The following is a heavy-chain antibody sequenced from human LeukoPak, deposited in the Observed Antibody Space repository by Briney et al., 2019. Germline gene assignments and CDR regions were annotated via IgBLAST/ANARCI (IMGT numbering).Heavy chain of an antibody. J-gene: IGHJ4*02. CDR3: ARSPSLGIAAAGTYFDY. CDR1: GYTFTSYG. D-gene: IGHD6-13*01. V-gene: IGHV1-18*01. Sequence: ASVKVSCKASGYTFTSYGISWVRQAPGQGLEWMGWISAYNGNTNYAQKFQGRVTMTRDTSINTAYMELSRLRSDDTAVYYCARSPSLGIAAAGTYFDYWGQGTLVTVSS. CDR2: ISAYNGNT.